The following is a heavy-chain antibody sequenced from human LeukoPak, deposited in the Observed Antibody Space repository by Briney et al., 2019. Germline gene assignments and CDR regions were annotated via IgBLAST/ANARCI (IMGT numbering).Heavy chain of an antibody. Sequence: GGSLRLSCAASGFTFDDYAMHWVRQAPGKGLEWVSLISGDGGSTYYADSVKGRFTISRDNSKNSLYLQMNSLRTEDTALYYCAKDRRFGWLQLGYYFDYWGQGTLVTVYS. J-gene: IGHJ4*02. CDR1: GFTFDDYA. CDR2: ISGDGGST. CDR3: AKDRRFGWLQLGYYFDY. V-gene: IGHV3-43*02. D-gene: IGHD5-24*01.